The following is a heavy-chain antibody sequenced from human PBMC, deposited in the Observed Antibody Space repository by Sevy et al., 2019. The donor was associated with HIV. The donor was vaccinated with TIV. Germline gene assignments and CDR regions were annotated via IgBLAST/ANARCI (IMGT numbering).Heavy chain of an antibody. J-gene: IGHJ4*02. D-gene: IGHD3-3*01. CDR2: IIPIFGTA. Sequence: ASVKVSCKASGGTFSSYAISWVRQAPGQGLEWMGGIIPIFGTANYAQKFQGRVTITADESTSTAYMELSSLRSEDTAVYYCASGGTYYYDFWSAFDYWGQGTLVTVSS. CDR1: GGTFSSYA. CDR3: ASGGTYYYDFWSAFDY. V-gene: IGHV1-69*13.